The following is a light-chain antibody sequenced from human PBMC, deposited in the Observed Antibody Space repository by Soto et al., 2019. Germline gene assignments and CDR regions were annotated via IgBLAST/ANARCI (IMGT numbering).Light chain of an antibody. CDR2: DAS. V-gene: IGKV1-5*01. CDR3: QQYSDFFIS. CDR1: QSISRS. Sequence: DIQMTQSPSTLSASVGDRVTITCRASQSISRSLAWYQQKPGKAPSLLIYDASSLEGGVTSRFSCSGFGTEFTLTITNLQPADFATYYCQQYSDFFISFGPGTAVDFK. J-gene: IGKJ3*01.